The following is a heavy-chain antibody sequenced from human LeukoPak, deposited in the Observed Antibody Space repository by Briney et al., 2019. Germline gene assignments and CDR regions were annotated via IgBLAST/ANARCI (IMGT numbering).Heavy chain of an antibody. CDR3: ARDPRIAAAGEAP. Sequence: ASVKVSCKASGYTFTGYYMHWERQAPGQGLEWMGWINPNSGGTNYAQKFQGRVTMTRDTSISTAYMELSRLTSDDTAVYYCARDPRIAAAGEAPWGQGTLVTVSS. D-gene: IGHD6-13*01. CDR2: INPNSGGT. CDR1: GYTFTGYY. J-gene: IGHJ4*02. V-gene: IGHV1-2*02.